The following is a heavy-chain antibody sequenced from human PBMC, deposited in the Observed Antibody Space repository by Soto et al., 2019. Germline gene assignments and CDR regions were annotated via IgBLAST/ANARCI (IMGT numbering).Heavy chain of an antibody. D-gene: IGHD3-22*01. CDR2: ISTSGSTK. V-gene: IGHV3-48*03. CDR1: GFTFSSYE. Sequence: GGSLRLSCAASGFTFSSYEMNWVRQAPGKGLEWVSYISTSGSTKYYADSVKGRFTISRDNAKNSLYLQMNSLRAEDTADYYCARDLYYDSSGYSLGAFDIWGQGAMVTVSS. J-gene: IGHJ3*02. CDR3: ARDLYYDSSGYSLGAFDI.